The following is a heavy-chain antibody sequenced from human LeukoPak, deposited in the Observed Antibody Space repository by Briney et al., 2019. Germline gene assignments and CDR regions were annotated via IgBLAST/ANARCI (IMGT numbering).Heavy chain of an antibody. CDR1: GGSITRTNY. J-gene: IGHJ4*02. CDR3: AREGGPYRPLDY. V-gene: IGHV4-4*02. Sequence: SETLSLTCGVSGGSITRTNYWAWVRQPPGKGLEWIGEVNLQGSTNYNPSLMGRVAISVDMSENHISLQLTSVTAADTAVYYCAREGGPYRPLDYSGQGTLVTVSS. CDR2: VNLQGST.